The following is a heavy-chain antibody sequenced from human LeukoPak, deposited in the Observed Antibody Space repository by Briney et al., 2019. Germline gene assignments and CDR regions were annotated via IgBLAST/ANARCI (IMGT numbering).Heavy chain of an antibody. Sequence: GGSLRLSCAASGFTFSGYEMNWVRQAPGKGLEWVSYITSSGRTRYYADSVKGRFTLSRDNAKNSLYLQMNSLRAEDTAIYYCARESPHCSGVSCFIDYWGQGTLVTVSS. V-gene: IGHV3-48*03. CDR2: ITSSGRTR. D-gene: IGHD2-15*01. CDR3: ARESPHCSGVSCFIDY. CDR1: GFTFSGYE. J-gene: IGHJ4*02.